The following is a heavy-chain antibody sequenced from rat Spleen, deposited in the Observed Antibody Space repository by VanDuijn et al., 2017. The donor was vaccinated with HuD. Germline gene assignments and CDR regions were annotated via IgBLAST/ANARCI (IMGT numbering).Heavy chain of an antibody. J-gene: IGHJ2*01. V-gene: IGHV5-31*01. D-gene: IGHD1-6*01. CDR3: TREMYTTDRYYFDY. Sequence: EVQLVESGGGLVQPGRSLKLSCVASGFTFNNYWMTWIRQAPGKGLEWVASITNTGGSTYYPDSVKGRFTIPRDNAKSTLYLQINSLRAEETATYYCTREMYTTDRYYFDYWGQGVMVTVSS. CDR2: ITNTGGST. CDR1: GFTFNNYW.